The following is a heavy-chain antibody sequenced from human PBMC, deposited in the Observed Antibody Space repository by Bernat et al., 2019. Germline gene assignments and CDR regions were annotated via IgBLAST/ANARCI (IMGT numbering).Heavy chain of an antibody. CDR2: ITSSSSYT. Sequence: QVQLMESGGGLVEPGGSLRLSCSASGFTFSDYYMSWIRQAPGKGLEWVAYITSSSSYTNYADSMKGRFTISRDNAKNSLSLQMYYLRAEDTAVYYCARGPANSAAAPPEYWGQGTLVTVSS. D-gene: IGHD6-13*01. CDR3: ARGPANSAAAPPEY. V-gene: IGHV3-11*06. CDR1: GFTFSDYY. J-gene: IGHJ4*02.